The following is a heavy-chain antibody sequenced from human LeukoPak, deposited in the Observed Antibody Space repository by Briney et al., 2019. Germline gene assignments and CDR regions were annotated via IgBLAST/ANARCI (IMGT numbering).Heavy chain of an antibody. CDR3: TREFMDY. CDR1: EFTFSGSA. V-gene: IGHV3-73*01. D-gene: IGHD3-10*01. Sequence: GGSLRLSCAASEFTFSGSAVHWVRQASGKGLEWVGRIRGKANSYATAYAASVKGRFTFSRDDSKNTAYLQMNSLKTEDTAVYYCTREFMDYWGQRTLVTVSS. CDR2: IRGKANSYAT. J-gene: IGHJ4*02.